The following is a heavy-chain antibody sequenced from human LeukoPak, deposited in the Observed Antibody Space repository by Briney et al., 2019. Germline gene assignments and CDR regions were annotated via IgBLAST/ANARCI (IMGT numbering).Heavy chain of an antibody. V-gene: IGHV1-46*01. J-gene: IGHJ4*02. Sequence: ASVKVSCKASGYTFTSYYMHWVRQAPGQGLEWMGIINPSGGSTSYAQKFQGRVTMTRDTSTSTVYMELSSLRSEDTAVYYCARALRYCSSTSCYAPLILGYWGQGTLVTVSS. CDR1: GYTFTSYY. CDR2: INPSGGST. D-gene: IGHD2-2*01. CDR3: ARALRYCSSTSCYAPLILGY.